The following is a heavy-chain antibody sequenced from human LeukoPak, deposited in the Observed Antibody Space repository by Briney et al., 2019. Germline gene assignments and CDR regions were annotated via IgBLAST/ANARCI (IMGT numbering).Heavy chain of an antibody. CDR3: ARGQYQLDYYYGMDV. J-gene: IGHJ6*02. D-gene: IGHD2-2*01. V-gene: IGHV4-4*07. Sequence: SETLSLTCTVSGGSISSYYWSWIRQPAGKGLEWIGRIYTSGSTNYNPSLKSRVTMSVDTSKNQFSLKLSSVTAADTAVYYCARGQYQLDYYYGMDVWGQGTTVTVSS. CDR2: IYTSGST. CDR1: GGSISSYY.